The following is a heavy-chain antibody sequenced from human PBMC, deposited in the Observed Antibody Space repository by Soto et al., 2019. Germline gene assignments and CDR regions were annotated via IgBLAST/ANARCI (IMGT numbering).Heavy chain of an antibody. CDR1: GYPFTGSY. CDR3: ARDQSNSSSWPFDF. D-gene: IGHD6-13*01. Sequence: AXVKVSCKASGYPFTGSYIHWVRQAPGQGLEWMGWINPKTGDTKYAEKYRGWVTLTSDTSINTAYMDLSRLKNDDTAMYFCARDQSNSSSWPFDFWGQGTLVPSPQ. V-gene: IGHV1-2*04. J-gene: IGHJ4*02. CDR2: INPKTGDT.